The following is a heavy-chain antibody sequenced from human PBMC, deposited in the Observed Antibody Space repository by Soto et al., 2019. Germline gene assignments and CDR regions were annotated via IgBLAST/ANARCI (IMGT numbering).Heavy chain of an antibody. CDR3: ARDPPFGSGSYYDY. V-gene: IGHV1-69*15. CDR2: IIPVFGTA. Sequence: QVQLVQSGAEVKKPGSSVKVSCKASGGTFSSYAISWVRQAPGQGLEWMGRIIPVFGTANNAQKFQGRVTIIADDSTSTVYMELSSLTSEDTAVYYCARDPPFGSGSYYDYWGQGTLVTVSS. CDR1: GGTFSSYA. J-gene: IGHJ4*02. D-gene: IGHD1-26*01.